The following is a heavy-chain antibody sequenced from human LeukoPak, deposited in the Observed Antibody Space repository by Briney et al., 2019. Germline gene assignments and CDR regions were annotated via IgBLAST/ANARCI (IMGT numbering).Heavy chain of an antibody. CDR2: IYTSGST. CDR1: GGSISSGSYY. V-gene: IGHV4-61*02. CDR3: ARDAYDSNGYFQSAFDI. J-gene: IGHJ3*02. Sequence: SETLSLTCTVSGGSISSGSYYWSWIRQPAGKGLEWIVRIYTSGSTNYNPSLRSRVTISIDTSRNQFSLQVRSVTAADTAVYYCARDAYDSNGYFQSAFDIWGQGTMVTVSS. D-gene: IGHD3-22*01.